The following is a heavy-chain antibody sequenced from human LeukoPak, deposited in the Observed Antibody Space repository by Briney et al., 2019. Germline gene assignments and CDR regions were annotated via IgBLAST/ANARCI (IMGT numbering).Heavy chain of an antibody. Sequence: GGSLRLSCAASGFTFSSYAMSWVRQAPGKGLEWVSAISGSGGSTYCADSVKGRFTISRDNSKNTLYLQMNSLRAEDTAVYYCAKVIELGVVITPKYYFDYWGQGTLVTVSS. CDR3: AKVIELGVVITPKYYFDY. J-gene: IGHJ4*02. V-gene: IGHV3-23*01. CDR1: GFTFSSYA. D-gene: IGHD3-3*01. CDR2: ISGSGGST.